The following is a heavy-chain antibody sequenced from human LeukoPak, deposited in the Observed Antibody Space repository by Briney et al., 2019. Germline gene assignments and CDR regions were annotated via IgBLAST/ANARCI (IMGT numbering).Heavy chain of an antibody. CDR1: GGSFSGYY. CDR2: IYYSEST. D-gene: IGHD1-26*01. Sequence: SETLSLTCAVYGGSFSGYYWSWIRRPPGKGLEWIGSIYYSESTYYNPSLKSRVSIFVDASKNQFSLKLSSVTAADTAVYYCARLGLVGATDYWGQGTLVTVSS. CDR3: ARLGLVGATDY. V-gene: IGHV4-34*01. J-gene: IGHJ4*02.